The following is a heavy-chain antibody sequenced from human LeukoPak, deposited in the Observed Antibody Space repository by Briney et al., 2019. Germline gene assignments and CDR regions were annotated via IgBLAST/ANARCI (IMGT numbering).Heavy chain of an antibody. J-gene: IGHJ5*02. V-gene: IGHV3-73*01. CDR3: TGPNCGGDHCGGVWFDP. CDR2: IRSKTNNYAT. Sequence: GGSLRLSCAASGFTFSGSAMHWVRQASGQGLEWVAGIRSKTNNYATAYAASVKGRFTISRDDSKNMTYLEMNSLKIEDTAVYYCTGPNCGGDHCGGVWFDPWGQGTLVTVSS. D-gene: IGHD2-21*01. CDR1: GFTFSGSA.